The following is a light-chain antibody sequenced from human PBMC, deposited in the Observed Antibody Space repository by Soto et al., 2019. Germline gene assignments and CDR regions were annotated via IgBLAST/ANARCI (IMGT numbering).Light chain of an antibody. CDR1: QSISSW. J-gene: IGKJ1*01. CDR3: QQYRSYPWT. Sequence: PSAVSAFAGYRVTLTCWASQSISSWLAWYQQKLGKAPKLLIYDASSLESGAPSRFSGSGSGTDFTLTISSLQPDDFAPYYCQQYRSYPWTFGQGTKVDIK. V-gene: IGKV1-5*01. CDR2: DAS.